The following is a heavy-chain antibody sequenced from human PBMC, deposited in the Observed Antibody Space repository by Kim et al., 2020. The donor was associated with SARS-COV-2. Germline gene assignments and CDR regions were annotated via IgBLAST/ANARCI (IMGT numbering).Heavy chain of an antibody. Sequence: SETLSLTCTVSGGSISSSSYYWGWIRQPPGKGLEWIGSIYYSGSTYYNPSLKSRVTISVDTSKNQFSLKLSSVTAADTAVYYCARQRKQWLVHIVYWGQGTLVTVSS. D-gene: IGHD6-19*01. CDR2: IYYSGST. CDR1: GGSISSSSYY. CDR3: ARQRKQWLVHIVY. J-gene: IGHJ4*02. V-gene: IGHV4-39*01.